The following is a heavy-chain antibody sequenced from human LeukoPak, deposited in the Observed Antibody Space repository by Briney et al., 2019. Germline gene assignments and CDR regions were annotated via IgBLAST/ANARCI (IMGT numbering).Heavy chain of an antibody. Sequence: GASVKVSCKASGYTFKNYGISWVRQAPGQGLEWMGWISAYNGNTNYAQKFQGRVTMTTDTSTDTAYVEVRSLRSDDTALYYCARISLSGFWSTLNAFDIWGQGTMVTASP. CDR2: ISAYNGNT. V-gene: IGHV1-18*01. J-gene: IGHJ3*02. D-gene: IGHD5-12*01. CDR3: ARISLSGFWSTLNAFDI. CDR1: GYTFKNYG.